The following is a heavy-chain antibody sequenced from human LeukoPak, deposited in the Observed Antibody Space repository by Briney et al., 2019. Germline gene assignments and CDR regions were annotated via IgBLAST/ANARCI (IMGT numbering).Heavy chain of an antibody. CDR1: GFTFSSYG. D-gene: IGHD2-2*01. CDR2: IRYDGSNK. CDR3: ASGYCSSTSCLDFDY. J-gene: IGHJ4*02. Sequence: PGGSLRLSCAASGFTFSSYGMHWVRQAPGKGLEWVAFIRYDGSNKYYADSVKGRFTISRDNSKNTLYLQMNSLRAEDTAVYYCASGYCSSTSCLDFDYWGQGTLVTVSS. V-gene: IGHV3-30*02.